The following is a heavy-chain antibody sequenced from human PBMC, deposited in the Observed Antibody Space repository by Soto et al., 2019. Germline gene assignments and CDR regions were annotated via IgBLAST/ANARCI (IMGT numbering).Heavy chain of an antibody. D-gene: IGHD3-22*01. CDR2: IKQDGSEK. CDR1: GFAFSNYW. V-gene: IGHV3-7*01. J-gene: IGHJ4*02. CDR3: ARGGTSMIVVGAFDD. Sequence: EVQLVESGGGLVQPGGSLRLSCAASGFAFSNYWMSWVRQAPGKGLEWVATIKQDGSEKYYVDSVKARFTISRDKAKNSLYLQMNSLIAEDTAVYHCARGGTSMIVVGAFDDWGQGTLVTVSS.